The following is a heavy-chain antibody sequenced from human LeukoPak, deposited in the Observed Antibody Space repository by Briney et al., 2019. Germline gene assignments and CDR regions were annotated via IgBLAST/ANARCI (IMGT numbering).Heavy chain of an antibody. Sequence: GGSLRLSCAVSGITLSNYGMSWVRQAPGKGLEWVAGISDSGGRTNYADSVKGRFTISRDNAKNTLYLQMNSLRAEDTAVYFCAKRGVVIRVILVGFHKEAYYFDSWGQGALVTVSS. CDR3: AKRGVVIRVILVGFHKEAYYFDS. CDR2: ISDSGGRT. CDR1: GITLSNYG. J-gene: IGHJ4*02. D-gene: IGHD3-22*01. V-gene: IGHV3-23*01.